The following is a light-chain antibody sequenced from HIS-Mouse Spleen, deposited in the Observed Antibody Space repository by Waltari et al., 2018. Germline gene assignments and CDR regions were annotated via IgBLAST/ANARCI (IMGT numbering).Light chain of an antibody. V-gene: IGKV1-9*01. Sequence: DIQLTQSPSFLSASVGDRVTITCRASQGISSYLAWYQQKPGKAPKLLIYAASTLQSGVPSRFSGSGSGTEFTRTISSLQPEDFATYYCQQLNSYPPTCGQGTKVEIK. CDR3: QQLNSYPPT. CDR2: AAS. J-gene: IGKJ1*01. CDR1: QGISSY.